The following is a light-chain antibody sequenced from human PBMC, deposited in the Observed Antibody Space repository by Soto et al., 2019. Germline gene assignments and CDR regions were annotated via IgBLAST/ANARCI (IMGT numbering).Light chain of an antibody. J-gene: IGLJ1*01. Sequence: QSALTQPASVSGSPGQSITISCSGTSSDIGAYDHVAWFQQFPGKTPKLVIYSVSNRPSGVSYRFSGSKSGNTASLTISGLQADDEADYYCISYTVSRSYVFGPGTKATV. CDR2: SVS. CDR3: ISYTVSRSYV. CDR1: SSDIGAYDH. V-gene: IGLV2-14*01.